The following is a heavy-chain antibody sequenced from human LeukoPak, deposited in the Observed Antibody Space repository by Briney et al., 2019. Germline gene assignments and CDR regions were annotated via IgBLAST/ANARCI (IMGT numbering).Heavy chain of an antibody. CDR3: ATGAHYYDSSGYYRNDAFDM. V-gene: IGHV1-46*01. CDR1: GYTFTSYY. J-gene: IGHJ3*02. CDR2: INPSGGST. Sequence: GASVKVSCKASGYTFTSYYMHWVRQAPGQGLEWMGIINPSGGSTSYAQKFQGRVTMTRDTSTSTAYMELSSLRSEDTAVYYCATGAHYYDSSGYYRNDAFDMWGQGTGVTVSS. D-gene: IGHD3-22*01.